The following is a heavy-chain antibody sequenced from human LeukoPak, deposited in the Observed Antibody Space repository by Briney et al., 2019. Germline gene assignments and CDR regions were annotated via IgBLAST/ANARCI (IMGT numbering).Heavy chain of an antibody. CDR3: ALYGSGSTWFDP. J-gene: IGHJ5*02. V-gene: IGHV4-30-4*01. D-gene: IGHD3-10*01. Sequence: SQTLSLTCTVSGGSISSDNYQWSWIRQPPAKGLEWIGYINYSGSTYYNPSLKSRVTISVDTSKNQFSLKLSSVTAADTAVYYCALYGSGSTWFDPWGQGTLVTVSS. CDR2: INYSGST. CDR1: GGSISSDNYQ.